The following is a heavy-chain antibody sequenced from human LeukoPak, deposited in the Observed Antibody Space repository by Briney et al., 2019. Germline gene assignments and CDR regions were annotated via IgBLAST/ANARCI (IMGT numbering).Heavy chain of an antibody. CDR2: INQGGSDK. Sequence: GGSLRLSCAASGYTFSVHWMSWVREAPGKGLEWVANINQGGSDKYYVDSVKGRFTISRDNANHLLYLQMNSLRGEDTAVYYCTRDRSRAEDDWGQGTLVTVS. V-gene: IGHV3-7*01. J-gene: IGHJ4*02. CDR3: TRDRSRAEDD. CDR1: GYTFSVHW. D-gene: IGHD1-14*01.